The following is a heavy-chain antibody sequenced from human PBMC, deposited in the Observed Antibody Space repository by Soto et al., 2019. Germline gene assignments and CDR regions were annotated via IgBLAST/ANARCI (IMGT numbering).Heavy chain of an antibody. CDR3: AREPLDGMDV. J-gene: IGHJ6*02. V-gene: IGHV4-30-4*01. CDR1: GGSVNTGDNY. Sequence: HVQLHQSGPRLVKPSQTLSLECSVIGGSVNTGDNYWSWVRQSPGRGLEWIGYIYHTGNTFYNPDLENRVTMSVDASKNQFSLTLTSVTAADTAVYFCAREPLDGMDVWGQGTNVTVSS. CDR2: IYHTGNT.